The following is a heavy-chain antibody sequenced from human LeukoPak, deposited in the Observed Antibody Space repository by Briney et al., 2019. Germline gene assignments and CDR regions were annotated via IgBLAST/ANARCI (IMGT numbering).Heavy chain of an antibody. D-gene: IGHD5-18*01. J-gene: IGHJ4*02. Sequence: GGSLRLSCAASGFAFNTYSMNWVRQAPGKGLEWVSSITSSSTTIYYADPVKGRFTISRDNAKNSLYLQMSSLRGEDTALYYCARARGYSYGYFDSWGQGTLVTVSS. V-gene: IGHV3-48*04. CDR1: GFAFNTYS. CDR3: ARARGYSYGYFDS. CDR2: ITSSSTTI.